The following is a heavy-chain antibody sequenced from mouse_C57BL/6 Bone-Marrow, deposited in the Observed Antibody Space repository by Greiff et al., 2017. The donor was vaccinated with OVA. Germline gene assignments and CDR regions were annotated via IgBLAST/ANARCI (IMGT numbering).Heavy chain of an antibody. Sequence: EVMLVESGEGLVKPGGSLKLSCAASGFTFSSYAMSWVRQTPEKRLEWVAYISGGGDYIYYADPVKGRFTISRDNARNTLYLQMSSLQSADTAMYECTRSHFITTVVATSYWYFDVWGTGTTVTVSS. V-gene: IGHV5-9-1*02. J-gene: IGHJ1*03. CDR3: TRSHFITTVVATSYWYFDV. D-gene: IGHD1-1*01. CDR2: ISGGGDYI. CDR1: GFTFSSYA.